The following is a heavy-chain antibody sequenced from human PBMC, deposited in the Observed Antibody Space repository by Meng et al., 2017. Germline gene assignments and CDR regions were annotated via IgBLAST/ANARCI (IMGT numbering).Heavy chain of an antibody. D-gene: IGHD2-21*02. CDR3: ARVYCGGDCYFVVGHFDF. CDR1: GYTFTSYA. CDR2: INAGNGNT. V-gene: IGHV1-3*01. Sequence: ASVKVSCKASGYTFTSYAMHWVRQAPGQRLEWMGWINAGNGNTKYSQKFQGRVTITRDTSASTAYMELSSLRSEDTAVYYCARVYCGGDCYFVVGHFDFLGKRIIVAV. J-gene: IGHJ4*02.